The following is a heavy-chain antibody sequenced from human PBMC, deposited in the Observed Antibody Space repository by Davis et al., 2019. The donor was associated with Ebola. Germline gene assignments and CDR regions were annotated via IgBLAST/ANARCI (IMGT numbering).Heavy chain of an antibody. CDR3: GRVILFPGIGMDI. J-gene: IGHJ6*02. CDR2: ISTDGGST. V-gene: IGHV3-74*01. D-gene: IGHD2-21*01. Sequence: LSLSCAASGFTFDHYAMHWVWQAPGKGLVWVSRISTDGGSTSYADSVEGRFTISRDNAKNMLYVQMNNLRTEDTAIYYCGRVILFPGIGMDIWGQETAVTVSS. CDR1: GFTFDHYA.